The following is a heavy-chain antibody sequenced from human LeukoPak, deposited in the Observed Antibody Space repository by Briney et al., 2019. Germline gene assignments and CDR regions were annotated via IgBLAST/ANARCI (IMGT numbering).Heavy chain of an antibody. Sequence: GGSLRLSCAASGFTVSSNYMSWVRQAPGKGLEWVSVIYSGGSTYYADSVKGRFTISRDNSKNTLYLQMNSLRAEDTAVYYCARSYVEYSSGWYSRGLDYWGQGTLVTVSS. CDR2: IYSGGST. CDR3: ARSYVEYSSGWYSRGLDY. CDR1: GFTVSSNY. J-gene: IGHJ4*02. V-gene: IGHV3-66*01. D-gene: IGHD6-19*01.